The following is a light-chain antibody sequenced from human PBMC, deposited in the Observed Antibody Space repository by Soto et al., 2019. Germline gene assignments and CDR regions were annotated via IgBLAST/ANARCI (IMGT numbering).Light chain of an antibody. J-gene: IGKJ1*01. CDR2: ATS. CDR1: QGIRKD. V-gene: IGKV1-6*02. CDR3: LQDYNYPRT. Sequence: AIQMTPSPSSLSASVGDRVTMTCRASQGIRKDLAWYQQKPGKAPKLLIYATSSLQSGVPSRFSGSGSGRDFTLTISSLQPEDFATYYCLQDYNYPRTFGQGTKVDIK.